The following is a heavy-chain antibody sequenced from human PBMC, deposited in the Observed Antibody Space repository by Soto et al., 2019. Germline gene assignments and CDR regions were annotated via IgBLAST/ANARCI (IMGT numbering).Heavy chain of an antibody. CDR2: IYQSGST. D-gene: IGHD1-1*01. CDR1: GGYLIAYG. J-gene: IGHJ6*02. V-gene: IGHV4-59*01. Sequence: SETMSLSCPVSGGYLIAYGWSWIRMNTAKGLEWIGYIYQSGSTRYNLSLKSRVTISLDTSKNQFSLLLSSVTAADTAVYYCACGTIYHSYGMGVWGQGTTVTVSS. CDR3: ACGTIYHSYGMGV.